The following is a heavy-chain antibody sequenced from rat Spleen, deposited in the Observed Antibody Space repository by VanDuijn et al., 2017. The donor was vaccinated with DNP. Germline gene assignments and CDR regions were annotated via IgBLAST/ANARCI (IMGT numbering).Heavy chain of an antibody. CDR1: GFTFSNYY. CDR3: TRIGDLHNGGDGDALDA. Sequence: EVQLVESGGGLVQPGRSMKLSCAASGFTFSNYYMAWVRQAPTKGLEWVAAISTGGGNTYYRDSVKGRFMISRDDTKNTLSLQMDSLRSEDTATYYCTRIGDLHNGGDGDALDAWGQGTLVTVSS. V-gene: IGHV5-25*01. D-gene: IGHD1-1*01. CDR2: ISTGGGNT. J-gene: IGHJ3*01.